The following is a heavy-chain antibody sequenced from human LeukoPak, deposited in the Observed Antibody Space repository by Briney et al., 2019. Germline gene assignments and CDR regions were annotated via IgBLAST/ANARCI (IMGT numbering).Heavy chain of an antibody. D-gene: IGHD3-22*01. CDR2: INWNGGST. CDR3: AREAGGNYGSSGYYNPNPNDY. V-gene: IGHV3-20*04. Sequence: GGSLRLSCAASGFTFDDYGMSWVRQAPGKGLEWVSGINWNGGSTGYADSVKGRFTISRDNAKNSLYLQMSSLRAEDTALYYCAREAGGNYGSSGYYNPNPNDYWGQGTLVTVSS. CDR1: GFTFDDYG. J-gene: IGHJ4*02.